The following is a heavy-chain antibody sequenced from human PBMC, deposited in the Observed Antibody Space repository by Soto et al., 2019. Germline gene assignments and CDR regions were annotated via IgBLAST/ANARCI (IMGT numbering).Heavy chain of an antibody. J-gene: IGHJ6*02. D-gene: IGHD2-2*01. CDR1: GFTFSSYA. CDR2: ISYDGSNK. V-gene: IGHV3-30-3*01. CDR3: ARGRVENCSSTSCYSYYYGMDV. Sequence: PGGSLRLSCAASGFTFSSYAMHWVRQAPGKGLEWVAVISYDGSNKYYADSVKGRFTISRDNSKNTLYLQMNSLRAEDTAVYYCARGRVENCSSTSCYSYYYGMDVWGQGTTVTVSS.